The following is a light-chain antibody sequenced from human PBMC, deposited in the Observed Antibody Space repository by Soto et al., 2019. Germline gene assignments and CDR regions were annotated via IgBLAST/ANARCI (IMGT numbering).Light chain of an antibody. CDR2: TTS. Sequence: DIQMTQSPSSLSASVGDRVTIPCRASQSISNYLNWYQQKPGKAPKLLIHTTSSLQSGVPSRFSGSGTGTDFTLTISSLQPEDFATYYCQQSSSTPQTFGGGTKVDIK. CDR1: QSISNY. J-gene: IGKJ4*01. V-gene: IGKV1-39*01. CDR3: QQSSSTPQT.